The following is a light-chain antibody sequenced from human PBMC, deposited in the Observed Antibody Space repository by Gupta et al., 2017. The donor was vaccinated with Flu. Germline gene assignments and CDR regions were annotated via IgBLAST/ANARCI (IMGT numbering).Light chain of an antibody. CDR1: QNIDEW. CDR2: KAS. CDR3: QQDFSYRS. Sequence: DIRMTQSPSTLSASIGDTVTISCRASQNIDEWLAWYQLKPGKAPKLLIYKASTLENGVPSRFSGSGSGAKFTLTINKLQRDDSASYFCQQDFSYRSFGQGTKVEIK. V-gene: IGKV1-5*03. J-gene: IGKJ1*01.